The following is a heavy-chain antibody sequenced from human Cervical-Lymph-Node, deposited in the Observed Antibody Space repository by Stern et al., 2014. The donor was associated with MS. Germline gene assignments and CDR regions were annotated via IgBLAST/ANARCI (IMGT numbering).Heavy chain of an antibody. D-gene: IGHD4-17*01. CDR3: ARGGAVTSSEYYFDY. J-gene: IGHJ4*02. Sequence: MQLVESGGGVVQPGRSLRLSCAASGLTFSYHAMHWVRQAPGKGLEWVAVLSYDGSDNYYAGSVKGRFTLSRDNSKNTLYLQMNSLRAEDTAVYYCARGGAVTSSEYYFDYWGQGTLVTVSS. V-gene: IGHV3-30*01. CDR1: GLTFSYHA. CDR2: LSYDGSDN.